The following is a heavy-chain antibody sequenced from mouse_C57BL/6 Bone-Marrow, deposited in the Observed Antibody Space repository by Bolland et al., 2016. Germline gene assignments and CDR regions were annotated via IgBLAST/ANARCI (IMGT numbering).Heavy chain of an antibody. CDR3: APAIGYGYDWFAY. J-gene: IGHJ3*01. Sequence: YNQKFKGKATLTVDQSSSTAYMQLNSLTSEDSAVYYCAPAIGYGYDWFAYWGQGTL. V-gene: IGHV1-39*01. D-gene: IGHD2-2*01.